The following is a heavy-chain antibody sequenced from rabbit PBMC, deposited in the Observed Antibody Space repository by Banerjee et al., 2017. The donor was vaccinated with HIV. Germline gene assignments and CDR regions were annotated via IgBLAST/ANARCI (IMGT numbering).Heavy chain of an antibody. J-gene: IGHJ4*01. CDR2: IYAGNSGST. CDR1: GFSFSSSYY. D-gene: IGHD1-1*01. CDR3: ARNTANSLDYFDL. Sequence: QQLVESGGGLVKPGASLTLTCTASGFSFSSSYYMCWVRQAPGKGLEWIACIYAGNSGSTDYASWAKGRFTISKTSSTTVTLQMTSLTAADTATYFCARNTANSLDYFDLWGPGTLFTVS. V-gene: IGHV1S40*01.